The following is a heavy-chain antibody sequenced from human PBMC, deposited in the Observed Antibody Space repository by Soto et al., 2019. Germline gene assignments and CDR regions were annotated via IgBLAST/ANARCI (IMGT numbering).Heavy chain of an antibody. Sequence: VLLVESGGGLVQPGGSLRLSCVASGFTFSNYWMSWVRQAPGKGPERVADIKQDGSEKYYVDSVKGRFTISRDNAEISLFLQMNRLRAEDTAVYYGARRIFGVFRVYYCDYWGQGNLVTVSS. D-gene: IGHD3-3*01. CDR3: ARRIFGVFRVYYCDY. CDR2: IKQDGSEK. CDR1: GFTFSNYW. J-gene: IGHJ4*02. V-gene: IGHV3-7*01.